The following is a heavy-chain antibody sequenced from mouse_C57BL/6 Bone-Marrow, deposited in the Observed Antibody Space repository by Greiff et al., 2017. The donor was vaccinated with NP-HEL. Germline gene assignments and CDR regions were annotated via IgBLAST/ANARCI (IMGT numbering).Heavy chain of an antibody. CDR2: INPGSGGT. D-gene: IGHD3-2*02. J-gene: IGHJ3*01. Sequence: QVQLQQSGAELVRPGTSVKVSCKASGYAFTNYLIEWVKQRPGQGLEWIGVINPGSGGTNYNEKFKGKATLTADKSSSTAYMQLSSLTSEDSAVYFCVREGEQLRLRAWFAYWGQGTLVTVSA. V-gene: IGHV1-54*01. CDR1: GYAFTNYL. CDR3: VREGEQLRLRAWFAY.